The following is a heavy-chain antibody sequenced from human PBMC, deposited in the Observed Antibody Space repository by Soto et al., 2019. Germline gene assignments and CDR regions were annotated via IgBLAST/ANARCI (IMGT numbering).Heavy chain of an antibody. J-gene: IGHJ4*02. CDR3: ARRRDGYNFPLDY. CDR1: GGSISSYY. D-gene: IGHD5-12*01. CDR2: IYYSGST. V-gene: IGHV4-59*08. Sequence: SETLSLTCTVSGGSISSYYWSWIRQPPGKGLEWIGYIYYSGSTNYNPSLKSRVTISVDTSKNQFSLKLSSVTAADTAVYYCARRRDGYNFPLDYWGQGTLVTVSS.